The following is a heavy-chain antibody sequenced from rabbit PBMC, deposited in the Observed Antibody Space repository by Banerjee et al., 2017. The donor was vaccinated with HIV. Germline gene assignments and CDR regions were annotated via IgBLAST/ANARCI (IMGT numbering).Heavy chain of an antibody. CDR2: IYAGSSGST. CDR1: GFSFSSGYD. D-gene: IGHD4-1*01. J-gene: IGHJ4*01. CDR3: ARDLSSSGWSDFAL. V-gene: IGHV1S40*01. Sequence: QSLEESGGDLVKPGASLTLTCTASGFSFSSGYDMCWVRQAPGKGLEWIACIYAGSSGSTYYASWAKGRFTISRSTSLNTVTLQMTSLTAADTATYFCARDLSSSGWSDFALWGPGTLVTVS.